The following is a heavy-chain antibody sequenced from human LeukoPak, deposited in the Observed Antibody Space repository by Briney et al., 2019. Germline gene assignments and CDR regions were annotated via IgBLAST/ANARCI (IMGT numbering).Heavy chain of an antibody. CDR1: GGSISSYY. V-gene: IGHV4-59*01. J-gene: IGHJ4*02. CDR3: ARVEGDSSSWPSFDY. Sequence: SETLSLTCTVPGGSISSYYWSWIRQPPGKGLEWIGYIYYSGSTNYNPSLKSRVTISVDTSKNQFSLKLSSVTAADTAVYYCARVEGDSSSWPSFDYWGQGTLVTVSS. D-gene: IGHD6-13*01. CDR2: IYYSGST.